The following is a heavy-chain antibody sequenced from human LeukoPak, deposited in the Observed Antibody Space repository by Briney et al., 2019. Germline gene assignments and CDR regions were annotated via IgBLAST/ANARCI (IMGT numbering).Heavy chain of an antibody. CDR2: TSYDGGIS. J-gene: IGHJ6*04. CDR1: GFTFSNYG. CDR3: AKGRGDNHGSGSYPYFYYPLDA. V-gene: IGHV3-30*18. Sequence: PGASLRLSCAASGFTFSNYGMPWVRQPPGKGLEWVAATSYDGGISFYADSVKGRFTISRDNSKNTLFLEMSSLRAEDTALYYCAKGRGDNHGSGSYPYFYYPLDAWGKGTTVTASS. D-gene: IGHD3-10*01.